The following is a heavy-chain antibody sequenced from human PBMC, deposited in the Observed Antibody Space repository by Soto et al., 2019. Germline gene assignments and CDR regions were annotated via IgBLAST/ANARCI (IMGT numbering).Heavy chain of an antibody. Sequence: QLQLQESGPGLVKPSETLSLTCTVSGGSISSSSYYWGWIRQPPGKGLEWIGSIYYSGSTYYNPSLKSRVTIPVDTSKTQFSLKLSSVTAADTAVYYCATPPRYCSGGSCYVVPDVWGQGTTVTVSS. J-gene: IGHJ6*02. CDR1: GGSISSSSYY. CDR3: ATPPRYCSGGSCYVVPDV. D-gene: IGHD2-15*01. V-gene: IGHV4-39*01. CDR2: IYYSGST.